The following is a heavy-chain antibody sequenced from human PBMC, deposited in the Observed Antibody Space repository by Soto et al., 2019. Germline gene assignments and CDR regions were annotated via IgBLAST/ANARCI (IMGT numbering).Heavy chain of an antibody. CDR2: ISGSGGST. D-gene: IGHD6-13*01. V-gene: IGHV3-23*01. CDR1: GFTFSSYA. Sequence: GGSLRLSCAASGFTFSSYAMSWVRQAPGKGLEWVSAISGSGGSTYYADSVKGRFTISRDNSKNTLYLQMNSLRAEDTAVYYCAKDRIYGLIIAAAGKQRGYFDYWGQGTLVTVSS. CDR3: AKDRIYGLIIAAAGKQRGYFDY. J-gene: IGHJ4*02.